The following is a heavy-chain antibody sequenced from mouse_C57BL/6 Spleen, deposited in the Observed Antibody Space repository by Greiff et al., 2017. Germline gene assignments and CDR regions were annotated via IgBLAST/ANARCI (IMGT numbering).Heavy chain of an antibody. CDR2: ISYDGSN. D-gene: IGHD3-3*01. CDR1: GYSITSGYY. V-gene: IGHV3-6*01. CDR3: ARARESYVAWFAY. J-gene: IGHJ3*01. Sequence: VQLQQSGPGLVKPSQSLSLTCSVTGYSITSGYYWNWIRQFPGNKLKWMGYISYDGSNNYNESIKNRITITRDTSKNQFFLKLNSVTTEDTATYYCARARESYVAWFAYWGQGTLVTVSA.